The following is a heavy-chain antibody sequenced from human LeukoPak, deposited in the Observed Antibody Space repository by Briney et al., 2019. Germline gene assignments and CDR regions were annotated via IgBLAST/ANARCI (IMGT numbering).Heavy chain of an antibody. D-gene: IGHD2-2*01. Sequence: GGALTLSCAASGFTFNSYAMSWVRPAPGKGLAGVSSISGSGGDTYYADSVRGRFTISRDNSKNTLYLLMNSLRAEDTAVYYCARVPSGCYACDFDYWGQGTLVTVSS. CDR1: GFTFNSYA. CDR2: ISGSGGDT. V-gene: IGHV3-23*01. J-gene: IGHJ4*02. CDR3: ARVPSGCYACDFDY.